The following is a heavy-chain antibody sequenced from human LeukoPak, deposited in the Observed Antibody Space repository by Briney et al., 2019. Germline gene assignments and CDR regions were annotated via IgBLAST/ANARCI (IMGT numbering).Heavy chain of an antibody. D-gene: IGHD3-22*01. V-gene: IGHV4-34*01. CDR1: GGSFSGYY. CDR2: INHSGST. Sequence: SETLSLTCAVYGGSFSGYYWSWIRQPPGKGLEWIGEINHSGSTNYNPSLKSRVTISVDTSKNQFSLKLSSVTAADTAVYYCARADSSGYFDWGQGTLVTVSS. J-gene: IGHJ4*02. CDR3: ARADSSGYFD.